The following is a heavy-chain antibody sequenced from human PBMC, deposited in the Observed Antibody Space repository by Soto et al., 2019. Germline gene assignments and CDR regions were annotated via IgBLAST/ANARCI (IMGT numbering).Heavy chain of an antibody. Sequence: QVQLVESGGGVVQPGRSLRLSCAASGFTFSDYGMHWVRQTPGKGLEWVAVIWHDGNEKYYADSAKGRFTVSRDNSKNTLYLQMHSLRAEDTALYYCAREFGQYGNYRFDPWGQGTLVAVSS. CDR1: GFTFSDYG. J-gene: IGHJ5*02. D-gene: IGHD3-16*01. V-gene: IGHV3-33*01. CDR2: IWHDGNEK. CDR3: AREFGQYGNYRFDP.